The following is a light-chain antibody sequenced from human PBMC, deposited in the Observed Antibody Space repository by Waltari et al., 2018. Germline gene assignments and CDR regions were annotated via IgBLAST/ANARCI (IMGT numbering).Light chain of an antibody. CDR2: DAS. Sequence: DIQMTQSPSSVSASVGDRVTLTCRASQDISSRLAWYQQKPRKAPKLLIFDASSLHSGVPSRFSGRGSGTDFTLTIRSLQPEDFATYYCQQVNSFPRTFGQGTKVEVK. CDR1: QDISSR. CDR3: QQVNSFPRT. V-gene: IGKV1-12*01. J-gene: IGKJ1*01.